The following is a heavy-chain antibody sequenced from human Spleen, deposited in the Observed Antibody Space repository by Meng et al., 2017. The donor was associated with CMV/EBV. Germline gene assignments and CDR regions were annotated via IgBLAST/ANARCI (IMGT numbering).Heavy chain of an antibody. CDR3: ARGGNKWELLSLGFDP. CDR1: GVIFADYI. D-gene: IGHD2/OR15-2a*01. J-gene: IGHJ5*02. V-gene: IGHV3-21*01. CDR2: ISSLGNFI. Sequence: GESLKISCEGSGVIFADYIINWVRQAPGKGLEWVSSISSLGNFINYLDSVQGRFTISRDNARNSVYLQMNSLRAEDTALYYCARGGNKWELLSLGFDPWGQGTLVTVSS.